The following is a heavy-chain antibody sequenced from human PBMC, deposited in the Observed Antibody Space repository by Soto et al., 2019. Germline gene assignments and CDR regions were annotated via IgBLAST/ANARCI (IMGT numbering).Heavy chain of an antibody. CDR3: TKQSPYSNSWYGVDY. CDR2: ISGRGDDT. D-gene: IGHD6-13*01. Sequence: EVQLLESGGGLVQPGGSLRLSCAASGFTFSNYGMTWVRQAPGKGLEWVSGISGRGDDTHYADSVKGRFTISRDSSKNTLYLKMTRLRAEDTAVYYCTKQSPYSNSWYGVDYWGQGTLVTVSS. J-gene: IGHJ4*02. CDR1: GFTFSNYG. V-gene: IGHV3-23*01.